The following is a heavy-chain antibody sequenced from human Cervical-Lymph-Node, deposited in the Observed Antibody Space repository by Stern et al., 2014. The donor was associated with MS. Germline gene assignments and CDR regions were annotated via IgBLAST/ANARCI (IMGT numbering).Heavy chain of an antibody. CDR2: ISRSSSYI. D-gene: IGHD3-9*01. Sequence: EVQLVESGGGLVKPGGSLRLSCAASGFTFSSYSMNWVRQAPGKGLEWVSSISRSSSYIHYADSVKGRFTISRDNAKNSLYLQMNSLRAEDTAVYYCAREDSYYDILTAQNIDAFNIWGQGTMVTVSS. V-gene: IGHV3-21*01. J-gene: IGHJ3*02. CDR1: GFTFSSYS. CDR3: AREDSYYDILTAQNIDAFNI.